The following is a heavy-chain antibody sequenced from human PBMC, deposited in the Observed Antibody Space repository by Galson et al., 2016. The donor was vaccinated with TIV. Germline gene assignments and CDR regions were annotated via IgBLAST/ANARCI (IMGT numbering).Heavy chain of an antibody. D-gene: IGHD1-26*01. V-gene: IGHV3-7*01. CDR2: IRQDGRET. Sequence: SLRLSCAASGFIFTSYWMTWVRQAPGKGLEWVANIRQDGRETYYVDSVKGRFTISRDNAKNFLYLQMSSLRAEDTAVYYCARDVKTGRDWYVALWGRGTLVTVSS. CDR3: ARDVKTGRDWYVAL. CDR1: GFIFTSYW. J-gene: IGHJ2*01.